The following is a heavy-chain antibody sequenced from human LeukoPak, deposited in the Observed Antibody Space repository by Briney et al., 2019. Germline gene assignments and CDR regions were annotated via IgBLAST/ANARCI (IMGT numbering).Heavy chain of an antibody. CDR1: GGTFSTYA. CDR3: ARGGLPIIYYYMDV. J-gene: IGHJ6*03. CDR2: ITPILGTA. D-gene: IGHD4-11*01. V-gene: IGHV1-69*10. Sequence: GASVKVSCKASGGTFSTYAISWVRQAPGQGLEWMGGITPILGTANYAQKFQGRVTINADQSTSTAYMELSSLRSDDTAVYYCARGGLPIIYYYMDVWGKGTTVTISS.